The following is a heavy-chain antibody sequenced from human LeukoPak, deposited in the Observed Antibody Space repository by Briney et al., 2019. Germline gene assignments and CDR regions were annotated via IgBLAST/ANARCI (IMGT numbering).Heavy chain of an antibody. D-gene: IGHD3-10*01. Sequence: SQTLSLTCTVSGGSISSGGYYWSWIRQHPGKGLEWIGYIYYSGSTNYNPSLKSRVTISVDTSKNQFSLKLSSVTAADTAVYYCARHITGSGSYHHAFDIWGQGTMVTVSS. CDR2: IYYSGST. J-gene: IGHJ3*02. CDR1: GGSISSGGYY. CDR3: ARHITGSGSYHHAFDI. V-gene: IGHV4-61*08.